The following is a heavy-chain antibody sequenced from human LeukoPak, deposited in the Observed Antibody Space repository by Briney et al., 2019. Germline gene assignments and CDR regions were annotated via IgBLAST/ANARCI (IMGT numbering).Heavy chain of an antibody. D-gene: IGHD6-19*01. CDR1: GFTFSSYS. J-gene: IGHJ5*02. CDR2: ISSSSSYI. V-gene: IGHV3-21*01. CDR3: ARYSSGWYHWFDP. Sequence: PGGSLRLSCAASGFTFSSYSMNWVRQAPGKGLEWVSSISSSSSYIYYADSVKGRFTISRDNAKNSLYLQINSQSAEDTAVYYCARYSSGWYHWFDPWGQGTLVTVSS.